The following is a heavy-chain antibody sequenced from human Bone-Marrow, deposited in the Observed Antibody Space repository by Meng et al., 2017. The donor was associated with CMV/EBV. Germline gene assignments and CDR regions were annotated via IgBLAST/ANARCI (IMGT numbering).Heavy chain of an antibody. CDR2: IKQDGSEK. CDR1: GFTFSSYW. CDR3: ARDGSQLLYDGLQHWFEP. Sequence: GEPLQISCGASGFTFSSYWRSWVRQSPGKGLEWVANIKQDGSEKYYVDSVKGRFTISRDNAKNSLYLQMNSLRAEDTAVYYCARDGSQLLYDGLQHWFEPWGQGTLVTVSS. V-gene: IGHV3-7*01. D-gene: IGHD2-2*02. J-gene: IGHJ5*02.